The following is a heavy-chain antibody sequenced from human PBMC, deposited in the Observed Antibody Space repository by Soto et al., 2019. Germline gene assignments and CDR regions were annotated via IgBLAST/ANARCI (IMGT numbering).Heavy chain of an antibody. J-gene: IGHJ6*02. CDR3: ARYCGGDCYPYGMDV. CDR2: IYYSGST. V-gene: IGHV4-39*01. D-gene: IGHD2-21*01. Sequence: SETLSLTCTVSGGSISSSSYYWGWIRQPPGKGLEWIGSIYYSGSTYYNPSLKSRVTISVDTSKNQFSLKLSSVTAADTAVYYCARYCGGDCYPYGMDVWGQGTTVTVSS. CDR1: GGSISSSSYY.